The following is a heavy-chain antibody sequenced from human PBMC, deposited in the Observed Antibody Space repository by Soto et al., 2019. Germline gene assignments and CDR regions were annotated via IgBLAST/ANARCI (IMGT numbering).Heavy chain of an antibody. D-gene: IGHD2-21*02. V-gene: IGHV1-46*01. CDR1: GYTFTSTW. CDR2: INPYGGAA. Sequence: ASVKVSCKASGYTFTSTWMHWVRQAPGQGLEWMGIINPYGGAATYAEKFQGRVTMTRDKSTATDYMELSSLRSEDTAMYYCARIRKNCGGDCYALEYWGPGTLVTVSS. J-gene: IGHJ4*02. CDR3: ARIRKNCGGDCYALEY.